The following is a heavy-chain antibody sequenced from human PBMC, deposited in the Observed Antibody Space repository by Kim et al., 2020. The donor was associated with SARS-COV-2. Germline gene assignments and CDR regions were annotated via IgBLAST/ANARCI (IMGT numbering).Heavy chain of an antibody. J-gene: IGHJ4*02. V-gene: IGHV1-46*01. CDR1: GYTFTSYY. CDR3: ASFLPYCSGGSCLDY. D-gene: IGHD2-15*01. CDR2: INPSGGST. Sequence: ASVKVSCKASGYTFTSYYMHWVRQAPGQGLEWMGIINPSGGSTSYAQKFQGRVTMTRDTSTSTVYMEPSSLRSEDTAVYYCASFLPYCSGGSCLDYWGQGTLVTVSS.